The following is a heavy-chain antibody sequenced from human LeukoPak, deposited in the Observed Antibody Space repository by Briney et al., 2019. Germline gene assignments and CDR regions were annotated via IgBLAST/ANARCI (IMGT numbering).Heavy chain of an antibody. V-gene: IGHV1-2*02. J-gene: IGHJ4*02. CDR2: INPNSGDT. D-gene: IGHD3-16*01. CDR3: ARVRYRLAETYIDY. Sequence: ASVKVSCKASGYTFTIYYIHWVRQAPGQGLEWMGWINPNSGDTNYAQKFQGRVTMTRDTSISTAYMELSRLRSDDTAVYYCARVRYRLAETYIDYWGQGTLVTVSS. CDR1: GYTFTIYY.